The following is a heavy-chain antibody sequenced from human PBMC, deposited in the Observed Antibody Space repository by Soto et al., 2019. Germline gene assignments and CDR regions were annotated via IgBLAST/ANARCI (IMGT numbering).Heavy chain of an antibody. J-gene: IGHJ5*02. CDR2: INHSGST. D-gene: IGHD1-26*01. Sequence: SQTLSLTCAVYGGSFSGYYWSWIRQPPGKGLEWIGEINHSGSTNYNPSLKSRVTISVDTSKNQFSLKLSSVTTADTAVYYCARGEEGGSYLNWFDPWGQGTLATVSS. CDR3: ARGEEGGSYLNWFDP. V-gene: IGHV4-34*01. CDR1: GGSFSGYY.